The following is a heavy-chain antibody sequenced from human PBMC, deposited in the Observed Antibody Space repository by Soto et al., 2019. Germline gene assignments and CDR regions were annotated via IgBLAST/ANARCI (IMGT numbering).Heavy chain of an antibody. CDR1: GYNFNRYW. Sequence: PGEALKICSKGSGYNFNRYWIGWVRQMPGKGLEWMGVIYPGDSDTRYSPSLQGQVTISADKSSSAAYLQWSSLQASDTATYYCARSLVNGTYEAFDIWGQGTMVTVSS. J-gene: IGHJ3*02. CDR3: ARSLVNGTYEAFDI. V-gene: IGHV5-51*01. D-gene: IGHD6-13*01. CDR2: IYPGDSDT.